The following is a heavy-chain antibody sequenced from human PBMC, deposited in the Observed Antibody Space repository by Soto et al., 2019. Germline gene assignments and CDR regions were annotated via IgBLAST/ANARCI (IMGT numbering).Heavy chain of an antibody. J-gene: IGHJ4*02. D-gene: IGHD6-6*01. CDR1: GYTFTSYG. Sequence: QVQLVQSGAEVKKPGASVKVSCKASGYTFTSYGISWVRQAPGQALEWMGWITPNNGNTKYAQKLQGRVTMTTDTSTSTAYMELRSLRSDDPAVYYCPRVASSGLIFDYWGQGTLVTVSS. V-gene: IGHV1-18*01. CDR2: ITPNNGNT. CDR3: PRVASSGLIFDY.